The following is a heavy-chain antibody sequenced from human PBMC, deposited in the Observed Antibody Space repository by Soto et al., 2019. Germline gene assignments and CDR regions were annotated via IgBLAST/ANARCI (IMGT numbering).Heavy chain of an antibody. V-gene: IGHV4-59*01. CDR3: ARLSTYYDFWSGSPXFDP. CDR2: IYYSGST. D-gene: IGHD3-3*01. CDR1: GGSISSYY. J-gene: IGHJ5*02. Sequence: PSETLSLTCTVSGGSISSYYWSWIRQPPGKGLEWIGYIYYSGSTNYNPSLKSRVTISVDTSKNQFSLKLSSVTAADTAVYYCARLSTYYDFWSGSPXFDPWGQGTLVTVSS.